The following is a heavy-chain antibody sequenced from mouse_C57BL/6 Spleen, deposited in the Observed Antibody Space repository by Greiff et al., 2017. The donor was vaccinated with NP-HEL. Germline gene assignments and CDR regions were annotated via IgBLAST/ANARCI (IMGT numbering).Heavy chain of an antibody. Sequence: EVQGVESGEGLVKPGGSLKLSCAASGFTFSSYAMSWVRQTPEKRLEWVAYISSGGDYIYYADTVKGRFTISRDNARNTLYLQMSSLKSEDTAMYYCTRDPLPYDGYSFAYWGQGTLVTVSA. J-gene: IGHJ3*01. CDR3: TRDPLPYDGYSFAY. CDR2: ISSGGDYI. D-gene: IGHD2-3*01. CDR1: GFTFSSYA. V-gene: IGHV5-9-1*02.